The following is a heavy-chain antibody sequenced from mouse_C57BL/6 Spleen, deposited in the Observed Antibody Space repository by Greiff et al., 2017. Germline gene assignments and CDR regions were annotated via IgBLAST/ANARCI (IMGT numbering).Heavy chain of an antibody. V-gene: IGHV1-15*01. J-gene: IGHJ3*01. CDR3: TREANWAWFAY. Sequence: VKLLESGAELVRPGASVTLSCKASGYTFTDYEMHWVKQTPVHGLEWIGAIDPETGGTAYNQKFKGKAILTADKSSSTAYMELRSLTSEDSAVYYCTREANWAWFAYWGQGTLVTVSA. CDR1: GYTFTDYE. D-gene: IGHD4-1*01. CDR2: IDPETGGT.